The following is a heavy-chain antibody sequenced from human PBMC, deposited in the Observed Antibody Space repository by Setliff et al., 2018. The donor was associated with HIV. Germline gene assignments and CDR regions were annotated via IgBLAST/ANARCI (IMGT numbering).Heavy chain of an antibody. Sequence: GGSLRLSCAASGFTFSSYSLNWVRQAPGKGLEWVSYISSSSSTVFYADSVKGRFTISRDDAKHSLCLQMNSLGAEDTAVYYCARDWLADGYSTKFAFDIWGQGTMVTVSS. CDR1: GFTFSSYS. D-gene: IGHD5-18*01. J-gene: IGHJ3*02. CDR3: ARDWLADGYSTKFAFDI. CDR2: ISSSSSTV. V-gene: IGHV3-48*01.